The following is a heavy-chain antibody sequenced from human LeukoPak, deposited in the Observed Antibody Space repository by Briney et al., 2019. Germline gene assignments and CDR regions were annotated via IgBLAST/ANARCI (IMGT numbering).Heavy chain of an antibody. J-gene: IGHJ4*02. CDR1: GFTVSSNY. CDR3: AKGWSSSGYYFDY. V-gene: IGHV3-23*01. D-gene: IGHD6-19*01. CDR2: FSGSGGST. Sequence: GGSLRLSCAASGFTVSSNYMSWVRQAPGKGLEWVSGFSGSGGSTYYADSVKGRFTISRDNSKNTLYLQMNSLRAEDTAVYYCAKGWSSSGYYFDYWGQGTLVTVSS.